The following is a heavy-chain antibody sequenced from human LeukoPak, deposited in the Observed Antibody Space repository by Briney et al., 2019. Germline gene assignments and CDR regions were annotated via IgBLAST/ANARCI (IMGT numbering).Heavy chain of an antibody. CDR3: AGSYCDRTSCYGMDV. J-gene: IGHJ6*02. CDR1: GFTFSSYA. D-gene: IGHD2-2*01. Sequence: GGSLRLSCAASGFTFSSYAIHCVRQAPGTGLEWVAVISYDGTNKYYADSVKGRFTISRDNSKNTLYLQMNSLRTEDTAVYYCAGSYCDRTSCYGMDVWGQGTTVTVSS. CDR2: ISYDGTNK. V-gene: IGHV3-30-3*01.